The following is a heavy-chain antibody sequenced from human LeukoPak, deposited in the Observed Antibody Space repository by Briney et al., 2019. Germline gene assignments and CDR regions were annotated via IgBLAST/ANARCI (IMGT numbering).Heavy chain of an antibody. J-gene: IGHJ4*02. CDR3: AKNVGAYDFGSGSNFY. D-gene: IGHD3-3*01. Sequence: GGSLGPSGAASGSTVSSNYMSWVRKAPGKGLEWVSAIYSGGSTYYAASVKGRFTISRDNSKNTLYLQMSTLRAEDTAIYYCAKNVGAYDFGSGSNFYWGQGTLVTVSS. CDR1: GSTVSSNY. CDR2: IYSGGST. V-gene: IGHV3-53*01.